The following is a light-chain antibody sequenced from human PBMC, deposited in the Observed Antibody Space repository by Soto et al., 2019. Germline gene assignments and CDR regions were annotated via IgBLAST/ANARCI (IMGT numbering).Light chain of an antibody. CDR1: QSVGSF. V-gene: IGKV3-11*01. CDR3: HQRQSWPRT. CDR2: LTS. Sequence: ETVLTQSPATLSLSPGERATLSCRASQSVGSFLAWYQHKPGQAPRLLIYLTSNRAAGIPARFSGSGSGTDFTLTISDVEPEDFAVYYCHQRQSWPRTFGQGTKVDI. J-gene: IGKJ1*01.